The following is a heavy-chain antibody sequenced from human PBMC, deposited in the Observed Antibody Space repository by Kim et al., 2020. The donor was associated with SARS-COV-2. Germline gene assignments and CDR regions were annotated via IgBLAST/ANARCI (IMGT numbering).Heavy chain of an antibody. Sequence: SETLSLTCTVSGGSISSYYWSWIRQPPGKGLEWIGYIYYSGSTNYNPSLKSRVTISVDTSKNQFSLKLSSVTAADTAVYYCAGTDYGGNPYFDYWGQGTLVTVSS. CDR2: IYYSGST. D-gene: IGHD4-17*01. J-gene: IGHJ4*02. CDR3: AGTDYGGNPYFDY. CDR1: GGSISSYY. V-gene: IGHV4-59*01.